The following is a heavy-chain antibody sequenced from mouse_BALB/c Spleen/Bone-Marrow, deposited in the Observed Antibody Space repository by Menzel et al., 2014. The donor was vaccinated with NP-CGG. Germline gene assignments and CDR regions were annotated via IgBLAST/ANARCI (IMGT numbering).Heavy chain of an antibody. CDR1: GFTFSDYY. CDR3: ARGSSYFDY. CDR2: ISDGGSYT. J-gene: IGHJ2*01. V-gene: IGHV5-4*02. D-gene: IGHD1-1*01. Sequence: EVMLVESGGGLVKPGGSLKLSCAASGFTFSDYYMYWVRQTPEKRLEWVATISDGGSYTYYPDSVKGRFTTSRDNAKNNLYLQMSSLKSEDTAMYYCARGSSYFDYWGQGTTLTVSP.